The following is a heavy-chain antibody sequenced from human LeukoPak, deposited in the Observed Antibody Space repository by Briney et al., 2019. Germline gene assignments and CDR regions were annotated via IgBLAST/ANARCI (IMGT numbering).Heavy chain of an antibody. D-gene: IGHD3-22*01. V-gene: IGHV4-59*01. CDR3: ARRDSPFDL. Sequence: KSSETLSLTCTVSGGSISSYYWSWIRQPPGKGLEWIGYIYYSGSTNYNPSLKSRVTISVDTSKKQFSLKVRSVTAADTAVYYCARRDSPFDLWGRGTLVTVS. CDR1: GGSISSYY. J-gene: IGHJ2*01. CDR2: IYYSGST.